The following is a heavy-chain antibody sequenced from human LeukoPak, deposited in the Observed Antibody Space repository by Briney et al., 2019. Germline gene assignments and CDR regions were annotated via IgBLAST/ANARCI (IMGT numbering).Heavy chain of an antibody. V-gene: IGHV4-34*01. CDR2: INHSGST. Sequence: PSETLSLTCAVYGGSFSGYYRSWIRQPPGKGLEWIGEINHSGSTNYNPSLKSRVTISVDTSKNQFSLKLSSVTAADTAVYYCARGSAVAGTYNWFDPWGQGTLVTVSS. J-gene: IGHJ5*02. D-gene: IGHD6-19*01. CDR3: ARGSAVAGTYNWFDP. CDR1: GGSFSGYY.